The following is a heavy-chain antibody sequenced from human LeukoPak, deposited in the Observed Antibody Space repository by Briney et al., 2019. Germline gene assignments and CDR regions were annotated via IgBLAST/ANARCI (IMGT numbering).Heavy chain of an antibody. CDR3: ARHNIAENFFDP. CDR2: IYHTVST. J-gene: IGHJ5*02. D-gene: IGHD1-1*01. V-gene: IGHV4-38-2*02. Sequence: SETLSLTCTVSGYSIDDGYYWGWIRQPPGKGLEWIGSIYHTVSTYYNPSLKSRVTLSLDTSKNHFTLRLNSVTAADTALYYCARHNIAENFFDPCGQGTLVTVSS. CDR1: GYSIDDGYY.